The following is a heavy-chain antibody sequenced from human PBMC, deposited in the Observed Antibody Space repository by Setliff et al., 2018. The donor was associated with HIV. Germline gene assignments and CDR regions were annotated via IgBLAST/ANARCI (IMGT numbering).Heavy chain of an antibody. CDR1: GYTFSSYD. J-gene: IGHJ4*02. CDR2: ISGYNDET. CDR3: ARGKYFDY. V-gene: IGHV1-18*01. Sequence: ASVKVSCKASGYTFSSYDINWVRQAPGQGLEWMGWISGYNDETNYAQTFHGRVTITTDTSTNTAYLELRSLRSDDTAMYYCARGKYFDYWGQGTLVTVSS.